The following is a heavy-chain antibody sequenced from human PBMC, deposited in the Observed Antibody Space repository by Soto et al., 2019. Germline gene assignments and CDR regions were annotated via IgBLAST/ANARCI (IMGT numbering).Heavy chain of an antibody. J-gene: IGHJ5*02. V-gene: IGHV1-69*06. CDR1: GGTFTYYG. CDR2: IIPIIGPA. D-gene: IGHD3-22*01. Sequence: QVQLVQSGAEVKRPGSSVKLSCKASGGTFTYYGISWVRQAPGQGLEWMGGIIPIIGPATYAQKFQGRLTTTATKSTSTAYMELSSLGSEDTALYYCARDLGTTIAGPPRRETYGWLDPWGQGTLVTVSS. CDR3: ARDLGTTIAGPPRRETYGWLDP.